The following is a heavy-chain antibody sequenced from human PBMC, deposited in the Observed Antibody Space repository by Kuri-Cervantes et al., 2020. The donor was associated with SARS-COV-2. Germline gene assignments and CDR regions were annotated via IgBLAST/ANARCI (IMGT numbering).Heavy chain of an antibody. CDR1: GYSISSGYY. CDR3: ARGRGVTTFYYYYYMDV. Sequence: ESLKISCAVSGYSISSGYYWGWIRQPPGKGLEWIGSIYHSGSTYYNPSLKSRVTISVDTSKNQFSLKLSSVTAADTAVYYCARGRGVTTFYYYYYMDVWGKGTTVTVSS. J-gene: IGHJ6*03. V-gene: IGHV4-38-2*01. CDR2: IYHSGST. D-gene: IGHD4-17*01.